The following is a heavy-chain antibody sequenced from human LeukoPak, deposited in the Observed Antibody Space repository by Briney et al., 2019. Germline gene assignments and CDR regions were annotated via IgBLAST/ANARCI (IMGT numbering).Heavy chain of an antibody. J-gene: IGHJ4*02. V-gene: IGHV1-18*01. D-gene: IGHD4-17*01. CDR2: ISAYNGNT. CDR1: GYTFTSYG. CDR3: ARDRATVTAGDVQGDY. Sequence: GASVKVSCKASGYTFTSYGISWVRQAHGQGLEWMGWISAYNGNTNYAQKLQGRVTMTTDTSTSTAYMELRSLRSDDTAVYYCARDRATVTAGDVQGDYWGQGTLVTVSS.